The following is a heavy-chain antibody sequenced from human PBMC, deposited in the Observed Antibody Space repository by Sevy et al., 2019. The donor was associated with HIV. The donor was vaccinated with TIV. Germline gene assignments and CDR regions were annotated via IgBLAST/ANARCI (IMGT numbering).Heavy chain of an antibody. CDR2: VSGSCGST. CDR1: GFTFSSYA. CDR3: AKGRAAVGSVYNWFDP. Sequence: GGSLRLSCAASGFTFSSYAMSWVRQAPGKGLEWVSAVSGSCGSTFYADSVKGRFTISRDNSKNTLYLQMTGLRAEDTAGYSCAKGRAAVGSVYNWFDPWGQGTLVTVSS. J-gene: IGHJ5*02. D-gene: IGHD6-25*01. V-gene: IGHV3-23*01.